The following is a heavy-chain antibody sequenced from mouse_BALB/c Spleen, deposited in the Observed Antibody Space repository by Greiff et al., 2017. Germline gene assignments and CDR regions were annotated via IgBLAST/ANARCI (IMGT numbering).Heavy chain of an antibody. CDR1: GYTFTSYY. V-gene: IGHV1S81*02. J-gene: IGHJ1*01. CDR3: TREKLRDWYFDV. Sequence: QVQLQQSGAELVKPGASVKLSCKASGYTFTSYYMYWVKQRPGQGLEWIGGINPSNGGTNFNEKFKSKATLTVDKSSSTAYMQLSSLTSEDSAVYYCTREKLRDWYFDVWGAGTTVTVSS. D-gene: IGHD1-1*01. CDR2: INPSNGGT.